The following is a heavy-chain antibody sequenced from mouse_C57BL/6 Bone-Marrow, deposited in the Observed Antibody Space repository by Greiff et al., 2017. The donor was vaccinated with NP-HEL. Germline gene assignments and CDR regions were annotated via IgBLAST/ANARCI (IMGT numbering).Heavy chain of an antibody. V-gene: IGHV1-19*01. CDR2: INPYNGGT. J-gene: IGHJ3*01. Sequence: VQLQQSGPVLVKPGASVKMSCKASGYTFTDYYMNWVKQSHGKSLEWIGVINPYNGGTSYNQKFKGKATLTVDKSSSTAYMELNSLTSEDSAVYYCARGDYGNYGFAYWGQGTLVTVSA. D-gene: IGHD2-1*01. CDR1: GYTFTDYY. CDR3: ARGDYGNYGFAY.